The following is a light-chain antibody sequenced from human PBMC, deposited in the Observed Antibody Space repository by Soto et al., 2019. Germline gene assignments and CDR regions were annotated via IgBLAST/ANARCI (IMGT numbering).Light chain of an antibody. Sequence: QSALTQPASVSGSPGQSITISCSGTRSDIGSYNYVAWYQQFPGKTPKILIYGVSRRPSGVSSRFSGSKSGNTASLTISGLQAEDEADYYCISYTGSSTSYVSGSGTKVTVL. J-gene: IGLJ1*01. V-gene: IGLV2-14*01. CDR1: RSDIGSYNY. CDR3: ISYTGSSTSYV. CDR2: GVS.